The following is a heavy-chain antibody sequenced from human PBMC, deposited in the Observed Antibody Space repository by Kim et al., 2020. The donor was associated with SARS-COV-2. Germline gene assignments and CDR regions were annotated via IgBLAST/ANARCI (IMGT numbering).Heavy chain of an antibody. Sequence: ASVKVSCKASGYTFSNYAMHWVRQAPGQRLEWMGWTNAGSGNTEYSQKFQGRLIITRDTSASTAYMELSSLRSEDTAVYYCARGGAVLRFLEWLSSYFDYWGQCTLVTVS. V-gene: IGHV1-3*01. CDR2: TNAGSGNT. CDR3: ARGGAVLRFLEWLSSYFDY. J-gene: IGHJ4*02. CDR1: GYTFSNYA. D-gene: IGHD3-3*01.